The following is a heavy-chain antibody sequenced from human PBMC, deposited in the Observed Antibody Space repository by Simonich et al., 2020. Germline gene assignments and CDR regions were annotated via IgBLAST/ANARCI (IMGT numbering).Heavy chain of an antibody. CDR1: GFTFSRYW. CDR2: RKQDGSEK. Sequence: EVQLVESGGGLVQPGGSLRLSCAASGFTFSRYWMSWVRQAPGKGREWVANRKQDGSEKYYVDSVKGRFTISRDNAKNSLYLQMNSLRAEDTAVYYCARFRGRYFDWLFDYWGQGTLVTVSS. D-gene: IGHD3-9*01. V-gene: IGHV3-7*01. CDR3: ARFRGRYFDWLFDY. J-gene: IGHJ4*02.